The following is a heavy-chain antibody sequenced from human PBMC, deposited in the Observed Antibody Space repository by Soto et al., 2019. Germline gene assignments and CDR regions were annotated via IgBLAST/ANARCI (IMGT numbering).Heavy chain of an antibody. J-gene: IGHJ4*02. CDR1: GFTCSIYG. CDR2: INSDGSST. V-gene: IGHV3-74*01. CDR3: ARGGGSGSYIDY. Sequence: GGSLILSCTASGFTCSIYGMHWFRQAPGKGLVWVSRINSDGSSTSYADSVKGRFTISRDNAKNTLYLQMNSLRAEDTAVYYCARGGGSGSYIDYWGQGTLVTVSS. D-gene: IGHD3-10*01.